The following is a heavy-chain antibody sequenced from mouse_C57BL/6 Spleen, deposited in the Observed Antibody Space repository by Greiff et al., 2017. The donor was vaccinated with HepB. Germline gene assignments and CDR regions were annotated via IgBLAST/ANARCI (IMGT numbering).Heavy chain of an antibody. CDR2: INPYNGGT. V-gene: IGHV1-19*01. J-gene: IGHJ4*01. CDR3: ARKRGSYAMDY. CDR1: GYTFTDYY. Sequence: EVQLQQSGPVLVKPGASVKMSCKASGYTFTDYYMNWVKQSHGKSLEWIGVINPYNGGTSYNQKFKGKATLTVDKSSSTAYMELNSLTSEDSAVYYCARKRGSYAMDYWGQGTSVTVSS.